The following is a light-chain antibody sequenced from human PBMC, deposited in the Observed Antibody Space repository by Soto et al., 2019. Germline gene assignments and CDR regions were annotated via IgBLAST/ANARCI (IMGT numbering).Light chain of an antibody. CDR1: QSVSTY. J-gene: IGKJ4*01. CDR2: DAS. CDR3: QQRTNWPSLT. Sequence: EIVLTQSPATLSLSPGERATLSCRASQSVSTYLAWYQQKPGQAPRLLIYDASNRATGIPARFSGSGSGTDFPLTFSSQEPEVFAVYYCQQRTNWPSLTFGGGTTGEIK. V-gene: IGKV3-11*01.